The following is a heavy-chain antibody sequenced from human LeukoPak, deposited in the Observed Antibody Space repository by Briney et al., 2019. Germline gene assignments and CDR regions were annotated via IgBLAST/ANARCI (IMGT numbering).Heavy chain of an antibody. CDR3: ARHSGGGIEDMDV. J-gene: IGHJ6*03. V-gene: IGHV4-59*08. CDR2: IYVTGN. CDR1: GGCIGTYY. Sequence: SETLSLTCTVSGGCIGTYYWSWVRQSPGQGLEWIGYIYVTGNRYNPYLQSRVTISVDTSRNHFFLKMSSVTAADTAVYYCARHSGGGIEDMDVWGKGTKVTVSS. D-gene: IGHD3-16*02.